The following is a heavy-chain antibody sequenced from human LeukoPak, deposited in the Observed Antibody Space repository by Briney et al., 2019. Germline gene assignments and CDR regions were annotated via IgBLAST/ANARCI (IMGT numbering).Heavy chain of an antibody. D-gene: IGHD3-9*01. CDR1: GFTFSSYS. CDR3: ARDLAGGYDILTCYSNWFDP. CDR2: ISSSSSTI. V-gene: IGHV3-48*02. J-gene: IGHJ5*02. Sequence: GGXLRVSCAASGFTFSSYSMNWVRQAPGKGLEWVSYISSSSSTIYYADSVKGRFTISRDNAKNSLYMQMNRLRDEDTAVYYCARDLAGGYDILTCYSNWFDPWGQGTLVTVSS.